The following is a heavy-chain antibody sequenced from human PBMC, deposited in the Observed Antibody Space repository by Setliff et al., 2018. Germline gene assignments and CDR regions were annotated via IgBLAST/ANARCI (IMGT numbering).Heavy chain of an antibody. Sequence: GESLKISCAASGFTFSGSEIHWVRQASGKGLEWVGRIRSKPNSYATAYAASVKGRFTISRDDSENTAYLQMNSLKTEDTAVYYCSSSSSVAFDIWGQGTMVTVSS. CDR3: SSSSSVAFDI. D-gene: IGHD6-6*01. V-gene: IGHV3-73*01. CDR1: GFTFSGSE. CDR2: IRSKPNSYAT. J-gene: IGHJ3*02.